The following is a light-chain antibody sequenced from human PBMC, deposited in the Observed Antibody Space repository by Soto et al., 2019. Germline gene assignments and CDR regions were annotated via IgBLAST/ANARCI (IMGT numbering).Light chain of an antibody. Sequence: DIVLTQSPGTLSLSPGERATLSCRASQSLSNDYLAWYQLKPGQAPRLLIYSASSRATGIPDRFTGSGSGTDFSLTISRLEPEDYAVYYCQQYGSSPQTFGQGTKVDIK. CDR3: QQYGSSPQT. CDR1: QSLSNDY. CDR2: SAS. V-gene: IGKV3-20*01. J-gene: IGKJ1*01.